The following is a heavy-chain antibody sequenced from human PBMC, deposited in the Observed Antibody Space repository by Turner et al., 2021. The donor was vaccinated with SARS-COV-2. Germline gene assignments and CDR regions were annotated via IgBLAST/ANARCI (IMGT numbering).Heavy chain of an antibody. J-gene: IGHJ4*02. CDR1: GFTFISYA. V-gene: IGHV3-33*08. CDR2: IWYDGSNK. CDR3: ARDGSGYYDSSGYFDH. D-gene: IGHD3-22*01. Sequence: VQLLESGGGLVQPGGSLRLSCAASGFTFISYAMSWVRQAPGKGLEWVAVIWYDGSNKYYADSVKGRFTISRDNSKNTLYLQMNSLRAEDTAVYYCARDGSGYYDSSGYFDHWGQGTLVTVSS.